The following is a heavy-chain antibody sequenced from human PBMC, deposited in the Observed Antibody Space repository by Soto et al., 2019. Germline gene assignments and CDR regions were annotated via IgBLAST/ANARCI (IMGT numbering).Heavy chain of an antibody. CDR1: GYSFTSYW. D-gene: IGHD3-10*01. Sequence: PGGSLRLSCKGSGYSFTSYWIGWVRQMPGKGLEWMGIIYPGDSDTRYSPSFQGQVTISADKSISTAYLQWSSLKASDTAMYYCARPHGSGSYFTDGFDIWGQGTMVTVS. CDR3: ARPHGSGSYFTDGFDI. J-gene: IGHJ3*02. CDR2: IYPGDSDT. V-gene: IGHV5-51*01.